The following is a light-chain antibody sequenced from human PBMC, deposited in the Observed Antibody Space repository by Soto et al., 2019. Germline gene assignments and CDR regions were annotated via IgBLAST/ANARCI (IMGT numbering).Light chain of an antibody. CDR2: EGS. CDR3: CSYAGSSTLV. J-gene: IGLJ2*01. CDR1: SSDVGSYDL. V-gene: IGLV2-23*01. Sequence: QSALTQPASVSGSPGQSITISCTGTSSDVGSYDLVSWYQHHPGKAPKVMIYEGSERPSGVSNRFSGSKSGNTASLTISGLQAEDEADYYCCSYAGSSTLVFGGGTKVTVL.